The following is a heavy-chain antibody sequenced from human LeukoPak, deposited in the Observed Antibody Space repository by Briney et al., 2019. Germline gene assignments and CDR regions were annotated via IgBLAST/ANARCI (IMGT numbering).Heavy chain of an antibody. D-gene: IGHD5-18*01. J-gene: IGHJ4*02. Sequence: GGSLRLSCAASGFTFSSYAMHWVRQAPGKGLEWVAVISYDGSNKYYADSVKGRFTISRDNSKNTLYLQMNSLSAEDTAVYYCARDQGSYGFYFDYWGQGNLVTVSS. CDR2: ISYDGSNK. CDR1: GFTFSSYA. CDR3: ARDQGSYGFYFDY. V-gene: IGHV3-30-3*01.